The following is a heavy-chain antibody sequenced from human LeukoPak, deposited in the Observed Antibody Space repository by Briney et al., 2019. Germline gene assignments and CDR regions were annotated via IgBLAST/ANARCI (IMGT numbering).Heavy chain of an antibody. J-gene: IGHJ5*02. CDR1: GYTFTGYY. Sequence: ASVKVSCKASGYTFTGYYMHWVRQAPGQGLEWMGWINPNSGGTNYAQKFQGRVTMTRDTSISTAYMELSRLRSDDTAVYYCARGETNWSPTTPGNWFDPWGQGTLATVSS. CDR3: ARGETNWSPTTPGNWFDP. CDR2: INPNSGGT. V-gene: IGHV1-2*02. D-gene: IGHD1-20*01.